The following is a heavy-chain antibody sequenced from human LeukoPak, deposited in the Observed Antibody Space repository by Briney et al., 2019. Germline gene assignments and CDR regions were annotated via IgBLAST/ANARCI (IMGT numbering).Heavy chain of an antibody. CDR2: INHSGST. V-gene: IGHV4-34*01. D-gene: IGHD6-13*01. Sequence: PSETLSLTCTVSGGSISSYYWSWIRQPPGKGLEWIGEINHSGSTNYNPSLKSRVTISVDTSKNQFSLKLSSVTAADTAVYYCARPINSSSWAYFDYWGQGTLVTVSS. J-gene: IGHJ4*02. CDR3: ARPINSSSWAYFDY. CDR1: GGSISSYY.